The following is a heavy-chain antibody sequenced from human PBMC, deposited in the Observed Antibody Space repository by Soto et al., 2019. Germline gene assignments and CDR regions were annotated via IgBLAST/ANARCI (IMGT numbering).Heavy chain of an antibody. Sequence: QVQLVESGGGVVQPGRPLRLSCAASGFTFSSYAMHWVRQAPGKGLEWVAVISYDGSNKYYADSVKGRFTISRDNSKNTLYLQMNSLRAEDTAVYYCARGGYGGNSRHTARVPDYWGQGTLVTVSS. CDR3: ARGGYGGNSRHTARVPDY. CDR2: ISYDGSNK. V-gene: IGHV3-30-3*01. J-gene: IGHJ4*02. D-gene: IGHD2-21*02. CDR1: GFTFSSYA.